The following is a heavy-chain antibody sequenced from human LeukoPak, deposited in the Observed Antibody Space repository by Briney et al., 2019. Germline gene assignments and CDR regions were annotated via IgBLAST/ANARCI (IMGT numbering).Heavy chain of an antibody. CDR1: GGSISSNNW. CDR2: IYHSGST. CDR3: VRRGRDYGDYIGFDP. Sequence: PSGTLSLTCAVSGGSISSNNWWSWVRQPPGKGLEWIGEIYHSGSTNYNPSLKSRVTISVDTSKNQFSLNLTSVTATDTAVFYCVRRGRDYGDYIGFDPWGQGTLVTVSS. D-gene: IGHD4-17*01. J-gene: IGHJ5*02. V-gene: IGHV4-4*02.